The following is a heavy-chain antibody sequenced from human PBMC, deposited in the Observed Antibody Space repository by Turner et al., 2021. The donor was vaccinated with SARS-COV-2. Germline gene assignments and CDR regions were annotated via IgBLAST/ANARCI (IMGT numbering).Heavy chain of an antibody. Sequence: QVQLVQSGAEVKKPGASVKVSCKDSGYTLIELSMHWVRQAPGKGLEWMGGFDPEDAETIYAQKFQGRVTMTEDTSTDTAYMELSSLRSEDTAVYYCATGYAYCGGDCSIDYWGQGTLVTVSS. CDR2: FDPEDAET. V-gene: IGHV1-24*01. CDR3: ATGYAYCGGDCSIDY. J-gene: IGHJ4*02. D-gene: IGHD2-21*02. CDR1: GYTLIELS.